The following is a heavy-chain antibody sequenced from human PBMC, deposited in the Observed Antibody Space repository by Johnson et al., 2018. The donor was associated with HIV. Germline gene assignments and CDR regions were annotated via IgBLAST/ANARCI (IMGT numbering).Heavy chain of an antibody. CDR2: IWYDGGNK. CDR1: GFTFSSYG. J-gene: IGHJ3*02. V-gene: IGHV3-33*01. Sequence: QVQLVESGGGVVQPGRSLRLSCAASGFTFSSYGMHWVRQAPGKGLEWVAVIWYDGGNKYFADSVKGRFTISRYNSKHTLYLQMNSLRAEGTAVYYCARGVRDSSGYPFAFDIWGQGTMVSVSS. D-gene: IGHD3-22*01. CDR3: ARGVRDSSGYPFAFDI.